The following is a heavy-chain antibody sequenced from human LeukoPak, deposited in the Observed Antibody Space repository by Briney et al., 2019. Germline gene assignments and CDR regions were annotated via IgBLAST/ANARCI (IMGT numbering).Heavy chain of an antibody. CDR1: GDSISSSSYY. CDR2: IYYSGST. Sequence: PSETLSLTCTVSGDSISSSSYYWGWIRQSPGKGLEWIGSIYYSGSTYYNPSLKSRVTISVDTSKNQFSLNLSYVTAADTAVYYCAINSGWENYYYYYYMDVWGKGTTVTVSS. D-gene: IGHD6-19*01. V-gene: IGHV4-39*01. CDR3: AINSGWENYYYYYYMDV. J-gene: IGHJ6*03.